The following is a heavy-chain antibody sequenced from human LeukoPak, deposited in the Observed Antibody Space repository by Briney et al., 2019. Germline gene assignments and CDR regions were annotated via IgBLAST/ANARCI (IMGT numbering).Heavy chain of an antibody. J-gene: IGHJ4*02. V-gene: IGHV3-9*01. CDR1: GFTFDDYA. CDR3: ATQTDY. Sequence: GRSLRLSCAASGFTFDDYAMHWVRQAPGKGMEWVSGISWNSGSIGYADSVKGRFTISSHNAKNSLYLQMNSLRAEDTALYYCATQTDYWGQGTLVTVSS. CDR2: ISWNSGSI.